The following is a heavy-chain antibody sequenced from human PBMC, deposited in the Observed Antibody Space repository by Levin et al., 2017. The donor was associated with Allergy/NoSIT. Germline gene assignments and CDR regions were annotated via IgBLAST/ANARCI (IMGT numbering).Heavy chain of an antibody. CDR3: TTEKYYDFWSGYLHFDY. CDR1: GFPFSNAW. V-gene: IGHV3-15*01. Sequence: LSLTCAASGFPFSNAWMSWVRQAPGKGLEWVGRIKSKTDGGTTDYAAPVKGRFTISRDDSKNTLYLQMNSLKTEDTAVYYCTTEKYYDFWSGYLHFDYWGQGTLVTVSS. CDR2: IKSKTDGGTT. D-gene: IGHD3-3*01. J-gene: IGHJ4*02.